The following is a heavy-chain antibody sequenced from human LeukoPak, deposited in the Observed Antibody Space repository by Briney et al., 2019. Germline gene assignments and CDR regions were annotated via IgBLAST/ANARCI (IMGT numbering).Heavy chain of an antibody. J-gene: IGHJ4*02. D-gene: IGHD3-9*01. CDR1: GGTFSSYD. CDR2: IMPISGTA. V-gene: IGHV1-69*06. Sequence: ASVKVSCKASGGTFSSYDISWVRQAPGQGLEWMGGIMPISGTANYAQKFQGRVTITADKPTNTAYMELSSLRSEDTAVYYCARDLLQYFDWLTMAGYWGQGTLVSVSS. CDR3: ARDLLQYFDWLTMAGY.